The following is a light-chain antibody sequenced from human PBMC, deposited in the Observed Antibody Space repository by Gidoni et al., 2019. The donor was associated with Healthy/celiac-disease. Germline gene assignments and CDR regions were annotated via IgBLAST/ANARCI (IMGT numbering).Light chain of an antibody. CDR3: QQYDTSPQT. J-gene: IGKJ1*01. CDR1: QSVSSSY. Sequence: EIVLTQSPGTLSLPPGERATLSCRASQSVSSSYLAWYQQKPGQAPRLLIHGASSRATGIPDRFSGSGSGTDFTLTISRLEPEDFAVYYCQQYDTSPQTFGQGTKVEIK. CDR2: GAS. V-gene: IGKV3-20*01.